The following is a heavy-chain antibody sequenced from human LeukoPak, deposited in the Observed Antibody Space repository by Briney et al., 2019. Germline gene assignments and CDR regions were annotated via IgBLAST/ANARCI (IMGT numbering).Heavy chain of an antibody. V-gene: IGHV3-30*04. CDR1: GFTFISYA. Sequence: GGSLRLSCAASGFTFISYAIHWVRQAPGKGLEWVAVISFHGTDSFYADSVKGRFTISRDNAKNSLYLQMNSLRAEDTALYYCARGQGATVPQVGKNWFDPWGQGTRVTVSS. D-gene: IGHD1-26*01. J-gene: IGHJ5*02. CDR2: ISFHGTDS. CDR3: ARGQGATVPQVGKNWFDP.